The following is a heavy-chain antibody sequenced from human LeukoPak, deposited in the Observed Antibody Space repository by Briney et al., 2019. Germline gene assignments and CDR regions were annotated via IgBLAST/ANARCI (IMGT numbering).Heavy chain of an antibody. CDR3: ARELQYSSSWYRGDWFDP. J-gene: IGHJ5*02. CDR2: IYYSGST. CDR1: GGSIRSYY. Sequence: SETLSLTCTVSGGSIRSYYWSWIRQPPGKGLEWIGYIYYSGSTNYNPSLKSRVTISVDTSKNQFSLKLSSVTATDTAVYYCARELQYSSSWYRGDWFDPWGQGTLVTVSS. V-gene: IGHV4-59*01. D-gene: IGHD6-13*01.